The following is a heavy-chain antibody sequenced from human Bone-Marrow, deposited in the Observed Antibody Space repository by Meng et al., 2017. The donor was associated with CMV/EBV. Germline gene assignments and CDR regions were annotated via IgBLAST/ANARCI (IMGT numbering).Heavy chain of an antibody. Sequence: GSLRLSCAVSGGSISSSNWWSWVRQPPGKGLEWIGEIYHSGSTNYNPSLKSRVTISVDKSKNQFSLKLSSVTAADTAVYYCARGRSYYYGMDVWGQGTTVTVSS. CDR3: ARGRSYYYGMDV. CDR1: GGSISSSNW. CDR2: IYHSGST. J-gene: IGHJ6*02. V-gene: IGHV4-4*02.